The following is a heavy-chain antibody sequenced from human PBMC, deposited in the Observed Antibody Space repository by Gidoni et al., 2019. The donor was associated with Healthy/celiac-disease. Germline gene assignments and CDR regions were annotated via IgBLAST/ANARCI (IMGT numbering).Heavy chain of an antibody. D-gene: IGHD1-7*01. CDR3: ARDGNYGGSTSDYYYYYGMDV. J-gene: IGHJ6*02. CDR2: ISSSSSTI. CDR1: GFTFSRYR. Sequence: EVQLVESGGGLVQPGGSLRLSCAASGFTFSRYRMNWVRQAPGKGLEWVSYISSSSSTIYYADSVKGRFTISRDNAKNSLYLQMNSLRAEDTAVYYCARDGNYGGSTSDYYYYYGMDVWGQGTTVTVSS. V-gene: IGHV3-48*01.